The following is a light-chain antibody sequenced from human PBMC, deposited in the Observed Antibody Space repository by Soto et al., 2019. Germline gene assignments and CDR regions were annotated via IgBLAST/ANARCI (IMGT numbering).Light chain of an antibody. CDR3: QQYGDSPRV. CDR2: GAS. CDR1: QSVSSYY. V-gene: IGKV3-20*01. J-gene: IGKJ1*01. Sequence: EIGLTQSPCTLSWSAGERATLSCRASQSVSSYYLAWYQQKHGQAPRLLIYGASSRATGIPDRFSGSGYGTDFTLTISRLEAEDFAVYYCQQYGDSPRVFGQGTKVDIK.